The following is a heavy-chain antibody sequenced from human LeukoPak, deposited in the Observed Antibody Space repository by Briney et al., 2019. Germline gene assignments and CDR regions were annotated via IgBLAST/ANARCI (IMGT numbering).Heavy chain of an antibody. CDR2: ISAYNGNT. CDR3: ARDRRFLGYCSSTSCYRWDY. CDR1: GYTLTSYG. J-gene: IGHJ4*02. Sequence: ASVKVSCKASGYTLTSYGISWVRQAPGQGLEWMGWISAYNGNTNYAQKLQGRVIMTTDTSTSTAYMELRSLRSDDTAVYYCARDRRFLGYCSSTSCYRWDYWGQGTLVTVSS. D-gene: IGHD2-2*02. V-gene: IGHV1-18*01.